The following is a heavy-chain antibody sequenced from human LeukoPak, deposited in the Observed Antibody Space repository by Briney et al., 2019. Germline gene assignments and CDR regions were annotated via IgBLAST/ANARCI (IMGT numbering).Heavy chain of an antibody. CDR2: INSDGSST. CDR3: ARDMGRDGYNSNSDY. D-gene: IGHD5-24*01. Sequence: GGSLRLSCAASGFTYDDFGMSWVRQAPGKGLVWVSRINSDGSSTSYADSVKGRFTISRDNAKNTLYLQMNSLRAEDTAVYYCARDMGRDGYNSNSDYWGQGTLVTVSS. V-gene: IGHV3-74*01. CDR1: GFTYDDFG. J-gene: IGHJ4*02.